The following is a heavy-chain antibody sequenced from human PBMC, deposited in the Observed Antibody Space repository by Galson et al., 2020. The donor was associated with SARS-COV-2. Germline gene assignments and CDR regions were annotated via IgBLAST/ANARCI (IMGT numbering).Heavy chain of an antibody. V-gene: IGHV5-51*01. Sequence: GESLKISCKGSGYTFADYWIAWVRQMPGKGLEWMGLFYPGDSDTTYSQSFQDQVTFSADRSINTAYLQWTSLKASDSAMYYCARQAEPPPEYNTGYFYFDYWGQGTLVTVSS. CDR2: FYPGDSDT. CDR3: ARQAEPPPEYNTGYFYFDY. D-gene: IGHD6-19*01. J-gene: IGHJ4*02. CDR1: GYTFADYW.